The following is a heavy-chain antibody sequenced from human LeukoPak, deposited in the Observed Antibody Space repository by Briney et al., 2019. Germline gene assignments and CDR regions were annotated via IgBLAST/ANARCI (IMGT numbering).Heavy chain of an antibody. J-gene: IGHJ4*02. V-gene: IGHV4-59*01. CDR1: GGSISPYY. CDR2: ISYAGNT. Sequence: SETLSLTCTVSGGSISPYYWSWIRQPPGKGLEWIGYISYAGNTNYNPSLKSRVTIPLDTSKNQFSLKLNSVTAADTAVNYCARAGGFDFWGQGTLVTVSS. D-gene: IGHD3-10*01. CDR3: ARAGGFDF.